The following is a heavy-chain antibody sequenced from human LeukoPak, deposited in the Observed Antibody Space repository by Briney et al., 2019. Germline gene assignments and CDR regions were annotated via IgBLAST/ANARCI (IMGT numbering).Heavy chain of an antibody. V-gene: IGHV1-18*01. J-gene: IGHJ5*02. CDR2: ISAYNGNT. CDR3: AVGPMRAPNWFDP. Sequence: ASVKVSCTASGYTFTSYGVSWGRQGPGPGLEWMGWISAYNGNTNYAQKLQDRVTMTTDTSTSTAYMELRSLRSDDTAVYYCAVGPMRAPNWFDPWGQGTLVTVSS. CDR1: GYTFTSYG.